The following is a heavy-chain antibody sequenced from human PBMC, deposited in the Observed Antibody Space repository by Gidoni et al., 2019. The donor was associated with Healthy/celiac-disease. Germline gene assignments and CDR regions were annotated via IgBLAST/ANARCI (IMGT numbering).Heavy chain of an antibody. CDR3: ARGPLVPAAD. J-gene: IGHJ4*02. CDR1: GYSISSGYS. V-gene: IGHV4-38-2*01. Sequence: QVQLQESGPGLVKPPETLSPTCAVSGYSISSGYSWGWIRQPPGKGLEWIGSIYHSGSTYYNPSLKRRVTISVDTSKNQFSLKLSSVTAADAAVYYCARGPLVPAADWGQGTLVTVSS. D-gene: IGHD2-2*01. CDR2: IYHSGST.